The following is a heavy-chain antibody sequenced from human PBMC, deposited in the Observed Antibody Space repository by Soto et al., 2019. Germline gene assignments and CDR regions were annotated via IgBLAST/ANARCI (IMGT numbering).Heavy chain of an antibody. D-gene: IGHD3-3*01. CDR1: GGSFSGYY. CDR2: INHSGST. J-gene: IGHJ6*02. Sequence: SETLSLTCAVYGGSFSGYYWSWIRQPPGKGLEWIGEINHSGSTNYNPSLKSRVTISVDTSKNQFSLNLSSVTAADTAVYYCARTAYYDFWSGYSRMDVWGQGTTVTVSS. V-gene: IGHV4-34*01. CDR3: ARTAYYDFWSGYSRMDV.